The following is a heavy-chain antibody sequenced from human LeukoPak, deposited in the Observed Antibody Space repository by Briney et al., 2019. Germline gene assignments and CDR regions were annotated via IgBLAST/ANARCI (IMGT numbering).Heavy chain of an antibody. CDR3: ARVTSGWYSGDAFDI. Sequence: SQTLSLTCAVSGGSISSGGYSWSWIRQPPGKGLEWIGYIYHSGSTYYNPSLKSRVTISVDRSKNRFSLKLSSVTAADTAVYYCARVTSGWYSGDAFDIWGQGTMVTVSS. CDR1: GGSISSGGYS. J-gene: IGHJ3*02. D-gene: IGHD6-19*01. V-gene: IGHV4-30-2*01. CDR2: IYHSGST.